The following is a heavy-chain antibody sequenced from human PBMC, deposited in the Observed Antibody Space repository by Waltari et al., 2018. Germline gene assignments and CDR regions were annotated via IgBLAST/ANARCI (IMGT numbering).Heavy chain of an antibody. V-gene: IGHV3-30*04. CDR1: EFTFSSYA. Sequence: QVQLVESGGGVVQPGRSLRLSCAASEFTFSSYAMHWVRQAPGKGLEWVAVISYNERNIYYVDPVKGRFTISRDNSKKMLYLQMNSLRDEDTAVYYCARDYCDRTNCHGMDVWGQGTTVTVSS. D-gene: IGHD3-22*01. J-gene: IGHJ6*02. CDR2: ISYNERNI. CDR3: ARDYCDRTNCHGMDV.